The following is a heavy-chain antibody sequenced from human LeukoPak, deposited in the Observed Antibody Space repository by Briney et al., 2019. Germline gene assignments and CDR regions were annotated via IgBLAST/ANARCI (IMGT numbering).Heavy chain of an antibody. J-gene: IGHJ4*02. Sequence: GASVKVSCKASGCTFTSYGISWVRQAPGQGLEWMGWISAYNGNTNYAQKLQGRVTMTTDTSTSTAYMELRSLRSDDTAVYYCAGEDVEMATSYFDYWGQGTLVTVSS. CDR1: GCTFTSYG. CDR3: AGEDVEMATSYFDY. CDR2: ISAYNGNT. V-gene: IGHV1-18*01. D-gene: IGHD5-24*01.